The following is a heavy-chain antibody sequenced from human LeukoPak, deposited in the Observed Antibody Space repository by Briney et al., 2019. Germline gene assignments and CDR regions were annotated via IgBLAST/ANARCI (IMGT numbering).Heavy chain of an antibody. D-gene: IGHD3-3*01. CDR1: GGTFANYA. CDR2: IIPIFGTG. J-gene: IGHJ4*02. Sequence: SVKVSCTASGGTFANYAISWVRKAPGQRREGMGGIIPIFGTGDPAQKFQGRLTITADESTRTTYMELSSLRSEDTAVYDCAKGHDDFRQFDYWGQGTLVTV. CDR3: AKGHDDFRQFDY. V-gene: IGHV1-69*13.